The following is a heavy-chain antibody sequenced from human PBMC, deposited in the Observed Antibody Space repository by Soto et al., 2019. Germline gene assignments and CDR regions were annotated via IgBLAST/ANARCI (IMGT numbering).Heavy chain of an antibody. CDR1: GGSISSGGYY. D-gene: IGHD3-22*01. CDR3: ARAGGSDSSGLFYDAFDI. CDR2: IYYSGST. V-gene: IGHV4-31*03. Sequence: QVQLQESGPGLVKPSQTLSLTCTVSGGSISSGGYYWSWIRQHPGKGLEWIGYIYYSGSTYYNPSLTSRVTITVDTSKTQFSLKLSSVTAAATAVYYCARAGGSDSSGLFYDAFDIWGQGTMVTVSS. J-gene: IGHJ3*02.